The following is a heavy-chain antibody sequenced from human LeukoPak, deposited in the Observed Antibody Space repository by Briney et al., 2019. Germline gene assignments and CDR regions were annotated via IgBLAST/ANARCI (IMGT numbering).Heavy chain of an antibody. D-gene: IGHD2-8*02. V-gene: IGHV4-31*03. CDR2: IYYSGST. Sequence: PSQTLSLTCTVSGGSIGSGGYYWSWLRQHPGKGLEWIGYIYYSGSTYYNPSLKSRVTISVDTSKNQFSLKLSSVTAADTAVYYCARECFPDEAEDIVLSGTPYNWFDPWGQGTLVTVSS. CDR3: ARECFPDEAEDIVLSGTPYNWFDP. CDR1: GGSIGSGGYY. J-gene: IGHJ5*02.